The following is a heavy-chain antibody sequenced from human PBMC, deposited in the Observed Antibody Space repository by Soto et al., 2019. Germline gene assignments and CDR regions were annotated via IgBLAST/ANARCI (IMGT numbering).Heavy chain of an antibody. Sequence: GGSLRLSCAASGFTFSSYAMSWVRQAPGKGLEWVSAISGSGGSTYYADSVKGRFTISRDNSKNTLYLQMNSLRPEETAVYYCATPAFIAVSGRVGYWRKGTMVIVSS. D-gene: IGHD6-13*01. CDR2: ISGSGGST. V-gene: IGHV3-23*01. CDR1: GFTFSSYA. CDR3: ATPAFIAVSGRVGY. J-gene: IGHJ4*02.